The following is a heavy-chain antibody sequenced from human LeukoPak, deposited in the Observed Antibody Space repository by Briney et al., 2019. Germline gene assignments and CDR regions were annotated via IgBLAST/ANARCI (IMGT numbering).Heavy chain of an antibody. Sequence: GGSLRLSCTASGFTFSSYAMTWVRQAPGKGLEWVSTIGGTGGSTYYADSVKGRFTISRDNSKNTFYLRMNTLRAEDTAVYYCAKGIVTTVTAVDYWGQGTLVTVSS. D-gene: IGHD4-17*01. J-gene: IGHJ4*02. CDR3: AKGIVTTVTAVDY. V-gene: IGHV3-23*01. CDR1: GFTFSSYA. CDR2: IGGTGGST.